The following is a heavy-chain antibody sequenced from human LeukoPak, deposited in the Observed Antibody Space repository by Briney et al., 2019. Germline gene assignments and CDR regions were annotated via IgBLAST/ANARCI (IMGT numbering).Heavy chain of an antibody. CDR1: DEVITSNNW. D-gene: IGHD5-18*01. CDR3: ARDPAAAITSQDWFDP. V-gene: IGHV4-4*02. Sequence: PSGTLSLTCTVSDEVITSNNWWSWVRQPPGKGLEWIGSIYYSGSTYYNPSLKSRVTISVDTSKNQFSLKLSSVTAADTAVYYCARDPAAAITSQDWFDPWGQGTLVTVSS. CDR2: IYYSGST. J-gene: IGHJ5*02.